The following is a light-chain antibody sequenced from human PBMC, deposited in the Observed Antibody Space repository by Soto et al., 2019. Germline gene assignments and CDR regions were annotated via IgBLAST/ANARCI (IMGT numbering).Light chain of an antibody. CDR2: GAS. Sequence: MHSAGSLSLSPGERATLSCRASQSVSSSYLAWYQQKPGQAPRLLIYGASTRATGIPARFSGSGSGTEFTLTISSLQSEDFAVYYCKHYNIRPRPFGQGTRPAIK. CDR1: QSVSSSY. V-gene: IGKV3-15*01. J-gene: IGKJ5*01. CDR3: KHYNIRPRP.